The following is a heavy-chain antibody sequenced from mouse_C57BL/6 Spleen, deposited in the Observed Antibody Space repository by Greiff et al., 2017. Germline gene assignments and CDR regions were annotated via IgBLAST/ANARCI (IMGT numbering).Heavy chain of an antibody. J-gene: IGHJ4*01. D-gene: IGHD2-2*01. CDR3: ARRGYDKEAAMDY. Sequence: FQLQQSGPVLVKPGASVKMSCKASGYTFTDYYMNWVKQSHGKSLEWIGVINPYNGGTSYNQKFKGKATLTVDKSSSTAYMELNSLTSEDSAVYYCARRGYDKEAAMDYWGQGTSVTVSS. CDR2: INPYNGGT. CDR1: GYTFTDYY. V-gene: IGHV1-19*01.